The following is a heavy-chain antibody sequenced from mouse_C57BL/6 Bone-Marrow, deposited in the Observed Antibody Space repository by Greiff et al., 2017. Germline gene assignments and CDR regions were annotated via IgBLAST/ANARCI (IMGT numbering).Heavy chain of an antibody. V-gene: IGHV2-5*01. Sequence: QVQLKQSGPGLVQPSQSLSITCTVSGFSLTSYGVHWVRQSPGKGLEWLGVIWRGGSTDYNAAFMSSLSITKENSKSQVFFKMNSLQADATAIYYCAKTNPPNYNGSTDWYIDVWGTGTTVTVSS. CDR3: AKTNPPNYNGSTDWYIDV. J-gene: IGHJ1*03. CDR1: GFSLTSYG. D-gene: IGHD1-1*01. CDR2: IWRGGST.